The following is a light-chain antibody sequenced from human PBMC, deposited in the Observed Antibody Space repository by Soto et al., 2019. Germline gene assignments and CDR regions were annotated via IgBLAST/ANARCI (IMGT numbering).Light chain of an antibody. CDR3: QQYNNWPRT. J-gene: IGKJ2*01. V-gene: IGKV3-15*01. CDR1: QSVSSN. CDR2: GAS. Sequence: EIVMTQSPATLSVSPGERATLSCRASQSVSSNLAWYQQKPGQAPRLLIYGASTRATGIPARFSGSGSGTDFTLTISSLQSEDFAVYYCQQYNNWPRTFGQGIKLEIK.